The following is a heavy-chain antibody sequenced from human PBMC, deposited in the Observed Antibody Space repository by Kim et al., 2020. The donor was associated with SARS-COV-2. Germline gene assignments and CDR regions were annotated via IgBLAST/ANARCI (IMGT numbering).Heavy chain of an antibody. CDR3: ARGNSGVAAAGTFDH. Sequence: SETLSLTCTVSGGSVSSGSYYWSWIRQPPGKGLEWIGYIYYSGSTNYNPSLKSRVTISVDTSKNQFSLKLSSVTAADTALYYCARGNSGVAAAGTFDHWGQGTLVTVSS. V-gene: IGHV4-61*01. CDR1: GGSVSSGSYY. J-gene: IGHJ4*02. CDR2: IYYSGST. D-gene: IGHD6-13*01.